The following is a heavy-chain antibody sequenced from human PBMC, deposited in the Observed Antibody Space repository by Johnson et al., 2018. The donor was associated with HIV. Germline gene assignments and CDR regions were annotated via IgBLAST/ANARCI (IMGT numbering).Heavy chain of an antibody. D-gene: IGHD6-13*01. J-gene: IGHJ3*02. CDR1: GFTFSSYA. CDR2: ISGSGGST. Sequence: VQLVESGGGLVKRGGSLRLSCAASGFTFSSYAMSWVRQAPGKGLEWVSAISGSGGSTYYADSVKGRFTISRDNAKNSLYLQMNSLRAEDTAVYYCARVEGGSSSNAFDIWGQGTMVTVSS. CDR3: ARVEGGSSSNAFDI. V-gene: IGHV3-23*04.